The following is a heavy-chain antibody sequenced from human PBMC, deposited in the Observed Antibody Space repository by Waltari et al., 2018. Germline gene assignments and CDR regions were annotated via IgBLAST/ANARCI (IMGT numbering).Heavy chain of an antibody. Sequence: QLQLQESGPGLVKPSETLSLTCTVSGGSISSSSYYWGWIRQPPGKGLEWIGSIYYSGRTYYNPSLKSRVTISVDTSKNQFSRKLSSVTAADTAGYYCARDSSSSGQDWFDPRGQGTLVTVSS. CDR1: GGSISSSSYY. CDR3: ARDSSSSGQDWFDP. J-gene: IGHJ5*02. V-gene: IGHV4-39*07. D-gene: IGHD6-6*01. CDR2: IYYSGRT.